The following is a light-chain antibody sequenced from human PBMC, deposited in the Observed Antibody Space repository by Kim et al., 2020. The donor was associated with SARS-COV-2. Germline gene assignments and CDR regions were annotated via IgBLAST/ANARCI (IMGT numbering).Light chain of an antibody. CDR2: GES. Sequence: STGKSATLYCRASQSVSSSSFAWYQQNRGQAPRRHIHGESIRAPGIPDRFSGSGSATDFTLTIKRLEPEDSEVYYCQQSDDTPLTFGQGTRLEIK. J-gene: IGKJ5*01. CDR3: QQSDDTPLT. CDR1: QSVSSSS. V-gene: IGKV3-20*01.